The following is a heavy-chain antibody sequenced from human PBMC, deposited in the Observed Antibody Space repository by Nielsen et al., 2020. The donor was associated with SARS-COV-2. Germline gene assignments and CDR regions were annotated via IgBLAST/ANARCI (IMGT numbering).Heavy chain of an antibody. CDR1: GFTFDDYA. CDR3: AKVGYFDWLHKYYYYGMDV. Sequence: GESLKISCAASGFTFDDYAMHWVRQAPGKGLEWVSLISGDGGSTYYADSVKGRFTISRDNSKNSLYLQMNSLRTEDTALYYCAKVGYFDWLHKYYYYGMDVWGQGTTVTVSS. V-gene: IGHV3-43*02. CDR2: ISGDGGST. J-gene: IGHJ6*02. D-gene: IGHD3-9*01.